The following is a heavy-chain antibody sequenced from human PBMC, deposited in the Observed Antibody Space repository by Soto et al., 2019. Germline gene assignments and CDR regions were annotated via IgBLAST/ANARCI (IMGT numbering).Heavy chain of an antibody. CDR1: GGSFSGYY. D-gene: IGHD3-3*01. J-gene: IGHJ6*02. CDR2: INHSGST. CDR3: ARAHDFWSGYYGHYYYYGMDV. V-gene: IGHV4-34*01. Sequence: PSETLSLTCAVYGGSFSGYYWSWIRQPPGKGLEWIGEINHSGSTNYNPSLKSRVTISVDTSKNQFSLKLSSVTAADTAVYYCARAHDFWSGYYGHYYYYGMDVWGQGTTVTVSS.